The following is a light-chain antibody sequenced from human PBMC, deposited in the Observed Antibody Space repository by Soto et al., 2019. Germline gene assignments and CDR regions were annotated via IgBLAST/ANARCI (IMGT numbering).Light chain of an antibody. CDR1: SGHSSYA. CDR3: QTWGTGIQV. CDR2: LNSDGSH. J-gene: IGLJ1*01. Sequence: QLVLTQSPSASASLGASVKLTCTPSSGHSSYAIAWHQQQPEKGPRYLMKLNSDGSHSKGDGIPDRFSGSSSGAERYLTISSLQSEDEADYHCQTWGTGIQVFGTGTKLTVL. V-gene: IGLV4-69*01.